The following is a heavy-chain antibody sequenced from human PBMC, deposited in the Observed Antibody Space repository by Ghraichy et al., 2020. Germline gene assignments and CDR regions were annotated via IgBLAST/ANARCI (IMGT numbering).Heavy chain of an antibody. CDR2: IYSGGST. D-gene: IGHD3-9*01. V-gene: IGHV3-53*01. CDR3: ARGGMYYDILTGQGGMDV. J-gene: IGHJ6*02. CDR1: GFTVSSHY. Sequence: GESLNISCAASGFTVSSHYMSWVRQAPGKGLEWVSVIYSGGSTYYADSVKGRFTISRDNSKNTLYLQMNSLRAEDTAVYYCARGGMYYDILTGQGGMDVWGQGTTVTVSS.